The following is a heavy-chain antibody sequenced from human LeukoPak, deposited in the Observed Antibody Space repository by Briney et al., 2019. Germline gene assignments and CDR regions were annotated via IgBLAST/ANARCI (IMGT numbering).Heavy chain of an antibody. V-gene: IGHV4-61*02. CDR3: ARGGDIVVVPAAINWFDP. CDR1: GASISTGIYY. Sequence: SETLSLTCTVSGASISTGIYYWNWIRQPAGKGLEWIGRIYTGGSTYYSPSLKSRVTISLDTSRNQFSLKLSSVTAADTAFYFCARGGDIVVVPAAINWFDPWGQGTLVTVSS. CDR2: IYTGGST. J-gene: IGHJ5*02. D-gene: IGHD2-2*02.